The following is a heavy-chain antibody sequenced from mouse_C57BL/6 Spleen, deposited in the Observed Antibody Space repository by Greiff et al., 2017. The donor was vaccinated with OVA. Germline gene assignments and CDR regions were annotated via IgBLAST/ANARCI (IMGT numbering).Heavy chain of an antibody. Sequence: EVMLVESGGGLVQPGGSLKLSCAASGFTFSDYYMYWVRQTPEKRLEWVAYISNGGGSTYYPDTVKGRFTISRDNAKNTLYLQMSRLKSEDTAMYYCARNYDDAMDYWGQGTSVTVSS. CDR3: ARNYDDAMDY. CDR1: GFTFSDYY. V-gene: IGHV5-12*01. J-gene: IGHJ4*01. D-gene: IGHD2-4*01. CDR2: ISNGGGST.